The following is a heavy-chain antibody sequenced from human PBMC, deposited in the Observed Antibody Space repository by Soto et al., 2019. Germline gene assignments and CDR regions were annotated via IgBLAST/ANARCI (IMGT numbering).Heavy chain of an antibody. V-gene: IGHV2-5*01. CDR1: GFSLTTIGVG. CDR3: ARAYDWNYA. Sequence: SGPTLVNPTQTLTLTCTVSGFSLTTIGVGVGWIRQSPGKGLEWLASVYWHDDLRYNPSLKDRLTISRDTSKNQVVLTMTNMDPVDTATYYCARAYDWNYAWGQGILVTVSS. J-gene: IGHJ5*02. D-gene: IGHD1-7*01. CDR2: VYWHDDL.